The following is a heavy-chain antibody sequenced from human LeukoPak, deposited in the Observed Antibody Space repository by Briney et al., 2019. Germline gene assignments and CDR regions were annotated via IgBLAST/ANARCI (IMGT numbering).Heavy chain of an antibody. CDR2: INAGNGNT. V-gene: IGHV1-3*01. Sequence: ASVKVSCKASGYTFTSYAMHWVRQAPGQRLEWMGWINAGNGNTKCSQKFQGRVTITRDTSASTAYMELSSLRSEDTAVYYCARGYSSGWTFDYWGQGTLVTVSS. D-gene: IGHD6-19*01. CDR3: ARGYSSGWTFDY. CDR1: GYTFTSYA. J-gene: IGHJ4*02.